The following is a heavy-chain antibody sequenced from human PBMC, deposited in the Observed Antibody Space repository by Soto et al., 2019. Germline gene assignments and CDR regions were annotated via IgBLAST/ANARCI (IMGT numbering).Heavy chain of an antibody. CDR3: ARGRYGDY. V-gene: IGHV1-18*01. CDR1: GYGLTTNG. CDR2: ISAHNGNT. J-gene: IGHJ4*02. D-gene: IGHD1-1*01. Sequence: QVHLVQSGAQGKKPGASVKVPCKGSGYGLTTNGTTWVLQAPGQGLEWMAWISAHNGNTNIAQKLQGRVNVTRDTSTSTAYMELRSLRSDDTAVYYCARGRYGDYWGQGALVTVSS.